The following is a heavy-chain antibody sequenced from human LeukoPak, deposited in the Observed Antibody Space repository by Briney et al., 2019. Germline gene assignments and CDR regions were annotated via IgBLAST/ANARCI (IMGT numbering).Heavy chain of an antibody. D-gene: IGHD1-26*01. Sequence: PRASVKVSCKASGGTFSSYAVSWVRQAPGQGLEWMGRIIPILGIANYAQKFQGRVTITADKSTSTAYMELSSLRSEDTAVYYCARESFAVGSYHPDYWGQGTLVTVSS. J-gene: IGHJ4*02. CDR3: ARESFAVGSYHPDY. CDR2: IIPILGIA. V-gene: IGHV1-69*04. CDR1: GGTFSSYA.